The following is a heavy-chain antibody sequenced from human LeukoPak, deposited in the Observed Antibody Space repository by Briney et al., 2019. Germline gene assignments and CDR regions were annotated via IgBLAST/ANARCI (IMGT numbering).Heavy chain of an antibody. CDR1: GGSISSGGYY. CDR2: IYYSGST. CDR3: ARRPYYYDSSGYNPNWFDP. D-gene: IGHD3-22*01. V-gene: IGHV4-31*03. Sequence: PSETLSLTCTVSGGSISSGGYYWSWIRQHPGKGLEWIGYIYYSGSTYYNPSLKSRVTISVDTSKNQFSLKLSSVTAADTAVYYCARRPYYYDSSGYNPNWFDPWGQGTLVTVSS. J-gene: IGHJ5*02.